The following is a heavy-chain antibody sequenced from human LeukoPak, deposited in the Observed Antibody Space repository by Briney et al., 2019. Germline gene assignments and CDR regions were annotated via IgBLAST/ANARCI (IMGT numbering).Heavy chain of an antibody. CDR2: IYTSGST. CDR1: GGSISNYY. V-gene: IGHV4-4*07. D-gene: IGHD1-1*01. Sequence: KPSETLSLTCTVSGGSISNYYWSWIRQPAGKGLEWIGRIYTSGSTKYNPSLKSRVTISLDTSKNQFSLKVSSVTAADTAMYYCATTRWTSERGGFDYWGQGTLVTVSS. J-gene: IGHJ4*02. CDR3: ATTRWTSERGGFDY.